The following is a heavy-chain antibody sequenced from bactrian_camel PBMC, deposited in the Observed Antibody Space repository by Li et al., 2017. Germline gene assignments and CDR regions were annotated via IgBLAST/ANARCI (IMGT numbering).Heavy chain of an antibody. Sequence: VQLVESGGGLVQPGGSLRLSCAASGFTFSLYWMYWVRQAPGKAMEWVASIYSDGSLTNYADSVKGRFTISRDNAKNQVYLQMNSLKTEDTALYYCASGNADSASWWGAHNYMGQGTQVTVS. V-gene: IGHV3S6*01. CDR3: ASGNADSASWWGAHNY. CDR2: IYSDGSLT. J-gene: IGHJ4*01. CDR1: GFTFSLYW. D-gene: IGHD7*01.